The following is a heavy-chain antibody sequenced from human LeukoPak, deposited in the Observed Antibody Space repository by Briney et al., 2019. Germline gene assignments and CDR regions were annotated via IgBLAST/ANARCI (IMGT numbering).Heavy chain of an antibody. CDR3: AGDPGNWNFVPPKNWFDP. V-gene: IGHV4-39*07. Sequence: SETLSLTCTVSGGSISSSSYYWGWIRQPPGKGLEWIGSIYYSGTTYYNPSLKSRVTISIDTSKNQFSLKLSSVTAADTAVFYCAGDPGNWNFVPPKNWFDPWGQGTLVTVPS. CDR1: GGSISSSSYY. J-gene: IGHJ5*02. CDR2: IYYSGTT. D-gene: IGHD1-7*01.